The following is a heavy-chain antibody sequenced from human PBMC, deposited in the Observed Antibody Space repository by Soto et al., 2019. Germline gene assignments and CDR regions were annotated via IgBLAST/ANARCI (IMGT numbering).Heavy chain of an antibody. D-gene: IGHD1-7*01. CDR1: GSSITTPDW. J-gene: IGHJ4*02. CDR2: IHHTGAT. CDR3: SKHAPVRTLDS. V-gene: IGHV4-4*02. Sequence: QVHLQESGPGLVKPSGTLSLTCDVSGSSITTPDWWTWVRQSPGKRLEWIGRIHHTGATEYSPSLRGRVTISIDKSKNHFSLTLTSVTVADTATYFCSKHAPVRTLDSRGPGILVTVSS.